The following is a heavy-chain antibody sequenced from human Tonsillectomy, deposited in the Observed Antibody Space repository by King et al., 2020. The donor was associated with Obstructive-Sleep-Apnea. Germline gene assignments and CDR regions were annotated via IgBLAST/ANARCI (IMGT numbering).Heavy chain of an antibody. CDR3: ARDIVSVGPSDPYYYYFGMDV. Sequence: QVQLVQSGAEVRKPGSSVKVSCKASGDTFNSYAISWVRQAPGQGLEWMGGIIPILGTPNYAQRFQGRVTITADESTSTAYLELRSLRSDDTAVYYCARDIVSVGPSDPYYYYFGMDVWGQGTTVTVSS. D-gene: IGHD3-16*02. CDR1: GDTFNSYA. CDR2: IIPILGTP. V-gene: IGHV1-69*01. J-gene: IGHJ6*02.